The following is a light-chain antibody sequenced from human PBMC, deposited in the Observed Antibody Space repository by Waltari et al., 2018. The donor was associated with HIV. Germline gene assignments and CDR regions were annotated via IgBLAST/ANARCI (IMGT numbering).Light chain of an antibody. Sequence: SYELTQPPSMSVSPGQTASITCSGDKLGDKYVCWYQQKPGKSPVLVIYQNKKRPSGIPERFSGSNAGNTGTLTISGTQAVDEADYYCQAWDSSTRGLFGGGTKLTVL. CDR2: QNK. CDR3: QAWDSSTRGL. V-gene: IGLV3-1*01. CDR1: KLGDKY. J-gene: IGLJ2*01.